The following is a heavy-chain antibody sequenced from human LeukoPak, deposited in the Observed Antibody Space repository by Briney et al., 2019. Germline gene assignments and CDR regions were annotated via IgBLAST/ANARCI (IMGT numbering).Heavy chain of an antibody. Sequence: ASVNLTRNASAYAFTSNGNSLIRQAPAPGLERKGFTSTYNGNTNYAQKHQGKVSMTTDTSTSTAYMELRSLRSDDTAVYYCARDPPFGGYSYGWYWGQGTLVTVSS. D-gene: IGHD5-18*01. CDR3: ARDPPFGGYSYGWY. J-gene: IGHJ4*02. CDR1: AYAFTSNG. CDR2: TSTYNGNT. V-gene: IGHV1-18*01.